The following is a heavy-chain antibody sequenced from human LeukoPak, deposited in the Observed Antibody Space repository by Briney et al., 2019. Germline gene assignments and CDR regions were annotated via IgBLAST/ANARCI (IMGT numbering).Heavy chain of an antibody. V-gene: IGHV3-30*02. J-gene: IGHJ4*02. CDR2: IWYDGSNK. Sequence: PGGSLRLSCAASGFTFSSYGMHWVRQAPGKGLEWVAFIWYDGSNKYYADSVKGRFTISRDNSKNTLYLQMNSLRAEDTAVYYCAKDSDRARSYDSSGYYSDWGQGTLVTVSS. CDR3: AKDSDRARSYDSSGYYSD. CDR1: GFTFSSYG. D-gene: IGHD3-22*01.